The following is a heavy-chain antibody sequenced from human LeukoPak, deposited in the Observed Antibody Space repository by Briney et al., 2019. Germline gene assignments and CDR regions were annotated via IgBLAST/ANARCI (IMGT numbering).Heavy chain of an antibody. D-gene: IGHD3-22*01. Sequence: SETLSLTCTVSGGSISSYYWSWIRQPPGKGLEWIGYIYYSGSTNYNPTLKSRVTISVDTSKNQFSLKLSSVTAADTAVYYCARSDSSGYYATLDYWGQGTLVTVSS. CDR2: IYYSGST. CDR3: ARSDSSGYYATLDY. V-gene: IGHV4-59*01. J-gene: IGHJ4*02. CDR1: GGSISSYY.